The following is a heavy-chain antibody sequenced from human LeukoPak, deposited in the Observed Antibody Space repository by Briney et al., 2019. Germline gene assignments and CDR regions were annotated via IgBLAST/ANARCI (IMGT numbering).Heavy chain of an antibody. J-gene: IGHJ4*02. CDR2: IYTSGST. CDR1: GGSISSGGHS. D-gene: IGHD1-26*01. Sequence: PSQTLSLTCTVSGGSISSGGHSWTWIRQPAGKGLEWIGRIYTSGSTNYNPPLKSRVTISVDTSKNQFSLKLSSVTAADTAVYYCARTGGSGSYFEYFHYWGQGTLVTVSS. CDR3: ARTGGSGSYFEYFHY. V-gene: IGHV4-61*02.